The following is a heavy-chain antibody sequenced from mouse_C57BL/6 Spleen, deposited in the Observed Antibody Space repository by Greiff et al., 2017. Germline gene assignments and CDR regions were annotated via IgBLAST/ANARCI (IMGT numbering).Heavy chain of an antibody. CDR3: ARVITTVSYWYFDV. Sequence: DVKLVESGGGLVKPGGSLKLSCAASGFTFSSYAMSWVRQTPEKRLEWVATISDGGSYTYYPDNVKGRFTISRDNAKNNLYLQMSHLKSEDTAMYYCARVITTVSYWYFDVWGTGTTVTVSS. CDR2: ISDGGSYT. D-gene: IGHD1-2*01. CDR1: GFTFSSYA. V-gene: IGHV5-4*03. J-gene: IGHJ1*03.